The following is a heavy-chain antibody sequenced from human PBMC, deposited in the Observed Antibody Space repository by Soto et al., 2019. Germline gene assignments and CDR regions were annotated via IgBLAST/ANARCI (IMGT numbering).Heavy chain of an antibody. D-gene: IGHD5-18*01. CDR2: IHPGDSDT. CDR1: GYSFTSYW. Sequence: GVSLKISCKGSGYSFTSYWIGWVRQMPGKGLEWMGIIHPGDSDTRYSPSFQGQVTISADKSISTAYLQWSSLKASDTAMYYRARDSAMLTPDAFDIWGQGTMVTVSS. J-gene: IGHJ3*02. CDR3: ARDSAMLTPDAFDI. V-gene: IGHV5-51*01.